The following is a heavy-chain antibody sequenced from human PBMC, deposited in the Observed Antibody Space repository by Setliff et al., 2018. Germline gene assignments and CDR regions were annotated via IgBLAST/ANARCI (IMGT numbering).Heavy chain of an antibody. V-gene: IGHV4-61*02. CDR1: GGSISSGSYY. CDR2: VYTSGNT. CDR3: ARDLGHGGDSDY. D-gene: IGHD2-21*02. Sequence: SETLSLTCTVSGGSISSGSYYWSWIRQPAGKGLEWIGRVYTSGNTYYNPSLKSRLTISRDTSKNQVSLKLNSVTATDTAVYYCARDLGHGGDSDYWGQGILVTVSS. J-gene: IGHJ4*02.